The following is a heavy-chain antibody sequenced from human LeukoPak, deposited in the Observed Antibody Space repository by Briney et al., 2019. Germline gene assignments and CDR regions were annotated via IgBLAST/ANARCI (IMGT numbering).Heavy chain of an antibody. Sequence: ASVKVSCKASGYTFTSYGISWVRPAPGQGLEWMGWISAYNGNTNYAQKLQGRVTMTTDTSTSTAYMELRSLRSDDTAVYYCARVGGYYDSSGYYGPNWFDPWGQGTLVTVSS. CDR1: GYTFTSYG. CDR3: ARVGGYYDSSGYYGPNWFDP. J-gene: IGHJ5*02. D-gene: IGHD3-22*01. CDR2: ISAYNGNT. V-gene: IGHV1-18*01.